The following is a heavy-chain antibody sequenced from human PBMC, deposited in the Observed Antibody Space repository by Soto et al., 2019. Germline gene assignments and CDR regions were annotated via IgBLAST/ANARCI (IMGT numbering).Heavy chain of an antibody. CDR3: DRLAPYDNLCGYYTSYGMDV. CDR2: ISAYNGNT. Sequence: ASVKVSCKASGYTFTSYGISWLRQAPGQGLEWMGWISAYNGNTNYAQKLQGRVTMTTDTSTSTAYMELRSLRGENTSVYDCDRLAPYDNLCGYYTSYGMDVWGQGTTVTVSS. CDR1: GYTFTSYG. V-gene: IGHV1-18*01. J-gene: IGHJ6*02. D-gene: IGHD3-3*01.